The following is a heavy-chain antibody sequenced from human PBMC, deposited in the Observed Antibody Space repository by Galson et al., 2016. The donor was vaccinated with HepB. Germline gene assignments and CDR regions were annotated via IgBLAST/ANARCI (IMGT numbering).Heavy chain of an antibody. CDR3: ARNPPAVALGTWG. J-gene: IGHJ4*02. V-gene: IGHV3-53*01. CDR1: GVTVSNNH. CDR2: IYSGGST. D-gene: IGHD3-16*01. Sequence: SLRLSCAASGVTVSNNHMSWVRQAPGKGLEWVSVIYSGGSTHYTDSVKGRFTISRDNSKNTLYLQMNSLRAEDTAVHYCARNPPAVALGTWGWGQGTPVTVSS.